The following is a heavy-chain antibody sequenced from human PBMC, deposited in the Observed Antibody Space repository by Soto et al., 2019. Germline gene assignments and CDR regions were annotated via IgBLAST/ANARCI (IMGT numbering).Heavy chain of an antibody. Sequence: EVQLVESGGGLVKPGGSLRLSCAASAFTFSNYNMNWVRQAPGKGLEWVSFIRSSGNSIYYADSVKGRFTISRDNAKNSLYLQMNSLRAEDTTVYYCARDRGFSATDAFDIWGQGTMVTVSS. V-gene: IGHV3-21*01. D-gene: IGHD5-12*01. CDR3: ARDRGFSATDAFDI. J-gene: IGHJ3*02. CDR2: IRSSGNSI. CDR1: AFTFSNYN.